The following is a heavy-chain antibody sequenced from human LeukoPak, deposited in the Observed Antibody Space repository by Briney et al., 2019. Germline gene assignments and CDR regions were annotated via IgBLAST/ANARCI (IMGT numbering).Heavy chain of an antibody. CDR1: GGTSSSYA. CDR3: ARDRLMGTRVYYYYGMDV. J-gene: IGHJ6*02. D-gene: IGHD2-2*01. CDR2: IIPILGIA. V-gene: IGHV1-69*04. Sequence: SVKVSCKASGGTSSSYAISWVRQAPGQGLEWMGRIIPILGIANYAQKFQGRVTITADKSTSTAYMELSSLRSEDTAVYYCARDRLMGTRVYYYYGMDVWGQGTTVTVSS.